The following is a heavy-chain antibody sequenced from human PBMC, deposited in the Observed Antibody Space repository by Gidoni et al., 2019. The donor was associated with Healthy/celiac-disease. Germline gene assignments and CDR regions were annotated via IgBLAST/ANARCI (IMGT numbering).Heavy chain of an antibody. CDR2: FDPEDGET. J-gene: IGHJ6*02. CDR3: ATQAVRVVPAATSSYGMDV. CDR1: GYTLTELS. Sequence: QVQLVQSGAEVKKPGASVKVSCKVSGYTLTELSMLWVRQAPGKGLEWMGGFDPEDGETIYAQKFQGRVTMTEDTTTDTAYMELSSLRSEDTAVYYCATQAVRVVPAATSSYGMDVWGQGTTVTVSS. D-gene: IGHD2-2*01. V-gene: IGHV1-24*01.